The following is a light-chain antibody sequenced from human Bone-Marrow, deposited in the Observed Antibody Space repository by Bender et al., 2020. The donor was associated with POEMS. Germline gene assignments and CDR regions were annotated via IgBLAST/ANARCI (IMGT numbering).Light chain of an antibody. Sequence: QSVLTQPPSVSGAPGQFVSISCDGTNSNIGAGYDVNWYQQLPGTAPKLLIYGSTNRPSGVPDRFSASKFGTSASLAIAGLQADDEADFYCQSYDRSLGGSIFGGGTRVTIL. V-gene: IGLV1-40*01. CDR1: NSNIGAGYD. J-gene: IGLJ2*01. CDR2: GST. CDR3: QSYDRSLGGSI.